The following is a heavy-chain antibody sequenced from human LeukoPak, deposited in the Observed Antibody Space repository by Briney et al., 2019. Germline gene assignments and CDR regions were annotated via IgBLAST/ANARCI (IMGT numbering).Heavy chain of an antibody. CDR1: RLTFNSYT. D-gene: IGHD3-9*01. Sequence: GVSLTLPCAASRLTFNSYTMNWLRHAPGKALEWVSSISSGSNYKNYADSVKGRFTISRDNAKDSMYLQMNSLRAEDTAVYYCARDYDILTDYSDYWGQGTLVTVSS. CDR2: ISSGSNYK. V-gene: IGHV3-21*01. J-gene: IGHJ4*02. CDR3: ARDYDILTDYSDY.